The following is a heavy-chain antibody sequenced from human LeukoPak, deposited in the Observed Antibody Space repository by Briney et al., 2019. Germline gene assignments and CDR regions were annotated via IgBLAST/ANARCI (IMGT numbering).Heavy chain of an antibody. J-gene: IGHJ4*02. CDR1: GFPFSSYW. CDR2: IWYDGSNK. D-gene: IGHD1-1*01. CDR3: AKDRGNGPFDY. V-gene: IGHV3-33*06. Sequence: GALRLSCAASGFPFSSYWMSWVRQAPGKGLEWVAVIWYDGSNKYYADSVKGRFTISRDNSKNTLYLQMNSLRAEDTAVYYCAKDRGNGPFDYWGQGTLVTVSS.